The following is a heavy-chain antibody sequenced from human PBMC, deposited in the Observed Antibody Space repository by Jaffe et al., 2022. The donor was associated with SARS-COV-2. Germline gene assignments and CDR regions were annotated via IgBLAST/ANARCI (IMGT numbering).Heavy chain of an antibody. CDR1: GFSLSTGGVA. CDR2: IYWDDDK. V-gene: IGHV2-5*02. Sequence: QITLKESGPTVVKPTQTLTLTCTFSGFSLSTGGVAVGWIRQPPGKTLEWLALIYWDDDKRYSPPLKRRLTITKDTSKNQVVLTMTNMGPSDTGTYYCAHRPYSDSSLYFKHWGQGTLVTVSS. D-gene: IGHD6-6*01. J-gene: IGHJ1*01. CDR3: AHRPYSDSSLYFKH.